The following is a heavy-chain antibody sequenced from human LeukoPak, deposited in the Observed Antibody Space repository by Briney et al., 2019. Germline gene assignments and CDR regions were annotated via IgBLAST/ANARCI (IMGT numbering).Heavy chain of an antibody. CDR1: GFTVSSNY. CDR3: ARSGYGILRGMDV. Sequence: GGSLRLSCAASGFTVSSNYMSWVRQAPGKGLEWVSVIYSGGSTYYADSVKGRFTISRDNSKNTLYLQMNSLRAEDTAVYYCARSGYGILRGMDVWGQGTTVTVSS. CDR2: IYSGGST. V-gene: IGHV3-66*01. D-gene: IGHD5-12*01. J-gene: IGHJ6*02.